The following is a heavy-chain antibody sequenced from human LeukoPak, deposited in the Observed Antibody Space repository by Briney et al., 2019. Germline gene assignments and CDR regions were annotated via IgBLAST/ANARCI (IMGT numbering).Heavy chain of an antibody. CDR3: ASFGGNDFWSGYYFDY. V-gene: IGHV4-38-2*02. J-gene: IGHJ4*02. CDR2: IYHSGST. CDR1: GYSISSGYY. D-gene: IGHD3-3*01. Sequence: SETLSLTCTVSGYSISSGYYWGWIRQPPGKGLEWIGSIYHSGSTYYNPSLKSRVTISVDTSKNQFSLKLSSVTAADTAVYYCASFGGNDFWSGYYFDYWGQGTLVTVSS.